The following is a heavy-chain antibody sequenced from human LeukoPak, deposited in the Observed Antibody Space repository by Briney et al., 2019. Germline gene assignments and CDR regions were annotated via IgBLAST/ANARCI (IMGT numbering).Heavy chain of an antibody. D-gene: IGHD6-13*01. CDR1: GGSISSAGYY. CDR2: IYYSGST. V-gene: IGHV4-39*01. Sequence: SETLSLTCTVSGGSISSAGYYWARIRQPPGKGLEWIGSIYYSGSTYYNPSLKSRVTISVDTSKNQFSLKLSSVTAADTAVYYCAILADFISAADYCGEGTLGTVSS. J-gene: IGHJ4*02. CDR3: AILADFISAADY.